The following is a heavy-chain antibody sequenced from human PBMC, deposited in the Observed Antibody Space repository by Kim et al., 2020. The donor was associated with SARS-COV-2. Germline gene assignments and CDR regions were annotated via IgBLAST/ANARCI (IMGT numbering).Heavy chain of an antibody. V-gene: IGHV3-74*01. D-gene: IGHD3-16*01. Sequence: KGLVWVSRINSDGSDTSYADSVTGRFTSSRDNARNTLFLQMNSLTAADTAVDYCARNKLGIDYWGPGSRVTVTS. J-gene: IGHJ4*02. CDR2: INSDGSDT. CDR3: ARNKLGIDY.